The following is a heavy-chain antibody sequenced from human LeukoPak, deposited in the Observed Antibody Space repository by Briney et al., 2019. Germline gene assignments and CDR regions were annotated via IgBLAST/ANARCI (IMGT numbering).Heavy chain of an antibody. CDR2: INAGNGNT. CDR3: ARASFSNSGSYH. D-gene: IGHD1-26*01. CDR1: GYTFTSYA. Sequence: ASVKVSCKASGYTFTSYAMHWVRQAPGQRLEWMGWINAGNGNTKYSQKFQGRVTITRDTSASTAYMELSSLRSEDTAVYYCARASFSNSGSYHWGQGTLVTVSS. V-gene: IGHV1-3*01. J-gene: IGHJ5*02.